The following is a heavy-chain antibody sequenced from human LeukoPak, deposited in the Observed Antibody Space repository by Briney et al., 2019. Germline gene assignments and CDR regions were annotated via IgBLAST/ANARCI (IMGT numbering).Heavy chain of an antibody. Sequence: ALVKVSCKASGYTFTGYYLNWVRQAPGQGLEWMGWINPNSGGTNYAQKFQGRVTMTRDTSISTAYMELSRLRSDDTAVYYCAIDSSGYYYFDYWGQVTLVTVSS. CDR2: INPNSGGT. D-gene: IGHD3-22*01. J-gene: IGHJ4*02. V-gene: IGHV1-2*02. CDR1: GYTFTGYY. CDR3: AIDSSGYYYFDY.